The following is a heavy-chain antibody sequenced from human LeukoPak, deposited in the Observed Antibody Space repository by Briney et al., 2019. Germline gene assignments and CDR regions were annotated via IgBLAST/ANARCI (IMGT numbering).Heavy chain of an antibody. V-gene: IGHV1-2*02. D-gene: IGHD6-19*01. CDR2: INPNSGGT. Sequence: ASVKVSCKASEYTFTGYYMQWVRQAPGQGLEWMGWINPNSGGTNYAQKFQGRVTMTRDTSISTAYMELSRLRSDDTAVYYCARGGIAVASFHPWGQGTLVTVSS. J-gene: IGHJ5*02. CDR3: ARGGIAVASFHP. CDR1: EYTFTGYY.